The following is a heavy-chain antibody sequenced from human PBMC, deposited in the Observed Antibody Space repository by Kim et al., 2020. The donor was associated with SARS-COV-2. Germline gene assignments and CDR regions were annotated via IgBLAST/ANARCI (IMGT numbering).Heavy chain of an antibody. Sequence: GGSLRLSCAASGFTFSSYGMNWVRQAPGKGLEWVADIWYDGSNIYYADSVKGRFTISRDNSKNTLYLQMNSLRDEDTAVYYCARDRRDSSSWTYGMDVWGQGTTVTVAS. J-gene: IGHJ6*02. CDR1: GFTFSSYG. CDR3: ARDRRDSSSWTYGMDV. V-gene: IGHV3-33*01. CDR2: IWYDGSNI. D-gene: IGHD6-13*01.